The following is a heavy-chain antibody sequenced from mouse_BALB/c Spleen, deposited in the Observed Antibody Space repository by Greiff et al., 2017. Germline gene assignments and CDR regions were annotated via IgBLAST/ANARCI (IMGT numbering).Heavy chain of an antibody. CDR3: ARHSSRAMDY. CDR1: GFTFSSYT. Sequence: EVMLVESGGGLVKPGGSLKLSCAASGFTFSSYTMSWVRQTPEKRLEWVAYISNGGGSTYYPDTVKGRFTISRDNAKNTLYLQMSSLKSEDTAMYYCARHSSRAMDYWGQGTSVTVSS. CDR2: ISNGGGST. D-gene: IGHD1-1*01. V-gene: IGHV5-12-2*01. J-gene: IGHJ4*01.